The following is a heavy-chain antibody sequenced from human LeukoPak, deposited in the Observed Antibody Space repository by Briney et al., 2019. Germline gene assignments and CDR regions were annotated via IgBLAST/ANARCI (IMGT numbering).Heavy chain of an antibody. CDR3: ARDLYDSSGYYRNPFDY. CDR2: ISWNSGSI. D-gene: IGHD3-22*01. CDR1: GFTFDDYA. J-gene: IGHJ4*02. Sequence: GGSLRLSCAASGFTFDDYAMHWVRQAPGKGLEWVSGISWNSGSIGYADSVKGRFTISRDNAKNSLYLQMNSLRAEDTAVYYCARDLYDSSGYYRNPFDYWGQGTLVTVSS. V-gene: IGHV3-9*01.